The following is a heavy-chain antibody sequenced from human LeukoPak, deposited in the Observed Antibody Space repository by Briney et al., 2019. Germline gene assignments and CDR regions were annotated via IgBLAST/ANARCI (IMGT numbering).Heavy chain of an antibody. V-gene: IGHV4-4*07. CDR2: IYTSGST. D-gene: IGHD3-22*01. CDR3: ARGVDYYDSSDAFDI. CDR1: GGSISSYY. J-gene: IGHJ3*02. Sequence: SETLSLTCTVSGGSISSYYWSWIRQPAGKGLEWIGRIYTSGSTNYNPSLKSRVTMSVDTSKNQFSLKLSSVTAADTAVYYCARGVDYYDSSDAFDIWGQGTMVTVSS.